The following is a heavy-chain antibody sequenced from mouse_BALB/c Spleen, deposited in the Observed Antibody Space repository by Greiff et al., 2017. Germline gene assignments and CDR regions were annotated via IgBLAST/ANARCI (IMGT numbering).Heavy chain of an antibody. V-gene: IGHV2-6-7*01. Sequence: VQLKESGPGLVAPSQSLSITCTVSGFSLTSYGVNWVRQPPGKGLEWLGMIWGDGSTDYNSALKSRLSISKDNSKSQVFLKMNSLQTDDTARYYCARGGYGYPWFAYWGQGTLVTVSA. CDR1: GFSLTSYG. J-gene: IGHJ3*01. CDR3: ARGGYGYPWFAY. D-gene: IGHD2-2*01. CDR2: IWGDGST.